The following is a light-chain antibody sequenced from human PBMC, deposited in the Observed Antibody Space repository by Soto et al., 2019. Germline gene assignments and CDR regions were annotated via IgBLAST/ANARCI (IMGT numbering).Light chain of an antibody. J-gene: IGLJ3*02. Sequence: QSALTQPASVSGSLGQRFTFPGTGPTSAVGGYNYVSWYQQHPGKAPKLMIYEVSNRPSGVSNRFSGSKSGNTASLTISGLQAEDEADYYCSSYTSSSTRVFGGGTKLTVL. CDR2: EVS. CDR3: SSYTSSSTRV. V-gene: IGLV2-14*01. CDR1: TSAVGGYNY.